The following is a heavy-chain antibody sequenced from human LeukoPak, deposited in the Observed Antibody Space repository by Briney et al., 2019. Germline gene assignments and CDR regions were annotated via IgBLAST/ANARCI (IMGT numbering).Heavy chain of an antibody. CDR1: GGSISSYY. J-gene: IGHJ6*03. CDR3: AKVSMVRGIMGKYYYMDV. D-gene: IGHD3-10*01. Sequence: PSETLSLTCTVSGGSISSYYWSWVRQAPGKGLEWVSTISGTGDSTYYSDSVKGRFSISRDNSKNTLYLQMNSLRAEDTAVYYCAKVSMVRGIMGKYYYMDVWGKGTTVTVSS. CDR2: ISGTGDST. V-gene: IGHV3-23*01.